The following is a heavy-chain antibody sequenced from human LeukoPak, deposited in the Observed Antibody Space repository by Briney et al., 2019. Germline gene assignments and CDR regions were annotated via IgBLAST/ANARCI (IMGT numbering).Heavy chain of an antibody. Sequence: GGSLRLSCGASGFTFSNYAMHSVRQAPGKGLEWVAVIGSDGVTTYYADSVKGRFTISRDDPSNTLFLQMNTLRADDTGIYYCARDPNRGHGDYLDHWGQGTLVTVAS. D-gene: IGHD4-17*01. CDR3: ARDPNRGHGDYLDH. CDR2: IGSDGVTT. J-gene: IGHJ4*02. V-gene: IGHV3-30*04. CDR1: GFTFSNYA.